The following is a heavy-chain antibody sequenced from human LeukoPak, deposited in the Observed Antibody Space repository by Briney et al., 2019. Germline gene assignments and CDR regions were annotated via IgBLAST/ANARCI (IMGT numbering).Heavy chain of an antibody. CDR3: ARGSGNWAFDY. J-gene: IGHJ4*02. CDR2: ISDGGSYK. D-gene: IGHD7-27*01. V-gene: IGHV3-30*03. CDR1: GFTFSNAW. Sequence: GGSLRLSCAASGFTFSNAWMSWVRQAPGKGLEWVAVISDGGSYKNYVDAVKGRFTISRDNSKNTLYLQVNSLRAEDTAVYYCARGSGNWAFDYWGQGTLVTVSS.